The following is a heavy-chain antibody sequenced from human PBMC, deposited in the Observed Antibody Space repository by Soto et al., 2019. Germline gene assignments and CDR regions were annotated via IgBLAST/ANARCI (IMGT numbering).Heavy chain of an antibody. V-gene: IGHV4-59*01. D-gene: IGHD3-10*01. J-gene: IGHJ6*02. CDR2: IYYSGST. Sequence: SETLSLTCTVSGGSISSYYWSWIRQPPGKGLEWIGYIYYSGSTNYNPSLKSRVTISVDTSKNQFSLKLSSVTAADTAVYYCARDLLWFGEFADYYGMDVWGQGTTVTVSS. CDR3: ARDLLWFGEFADYYGMDV. CDR1: GGSISSYY.